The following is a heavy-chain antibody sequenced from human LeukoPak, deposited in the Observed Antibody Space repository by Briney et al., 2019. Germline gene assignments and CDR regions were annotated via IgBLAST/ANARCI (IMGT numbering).Heavy chain of an antibody. V-gene: IGHV3-30*18. D-gene: IGHD6-25*01. CDR3: AKEVPIAAGYYFDY. CDR1: GFTFSSYG. Sequence: GGSLRLSCAAPGFTFSSYGMHWVRQAPGKGLEWVAVISYDGSNKYYADSVKGRFTISRDNSKNTLYLQMNSLRAEDTAVYYCAKEVPIAAGYYFDYWGQGTLVTVSS. J-gene: IGHJ4*02. CDR2: ISYDGSNK.